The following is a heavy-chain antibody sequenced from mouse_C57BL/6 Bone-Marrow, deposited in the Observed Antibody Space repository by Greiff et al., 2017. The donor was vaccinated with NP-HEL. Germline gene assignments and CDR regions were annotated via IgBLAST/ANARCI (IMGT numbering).Heavy chain of an antibody. CDR1: GYTFTSYW. CDR2: IDPSDSYT. V-gene: IGHV1-50*01. CDR3: ARDEGNWAWFAY. J-gene: IGHJ3*01. D-gene: IGHD4-1*01. Sequence: QVHVKQPGAELVKPGASVKLSCKASGYTFTSYWMQWVKQRPGQGLEWIGEIDPSDSYTNYNQKFKGKATLTVDTSSSTAYMQLSSLTSEDSAVYYCARDEGNWAWFAYWGQGTLVTVSA.